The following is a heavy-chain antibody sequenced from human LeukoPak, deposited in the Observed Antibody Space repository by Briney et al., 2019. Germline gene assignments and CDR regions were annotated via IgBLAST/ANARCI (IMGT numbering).Heavy chain of an antibody. V-gene: IGHV4-59*01. CDR3: AGVISATGYFDY. CDR2: IYPSGTT. D-gene: IGHD2-15*01. J-gene: IGHJ4*02. CDR1: GGSINSYY. Sequence: SETLSLTCTVSGGSINSYYWTWIRQPPGKGLEWIGYIYPSGTTNCNPSLKSRVTISIDTSKNQFSLKLSTVIAADTAVYYCAGVISATGYFDYWGQGTLVTVSS.